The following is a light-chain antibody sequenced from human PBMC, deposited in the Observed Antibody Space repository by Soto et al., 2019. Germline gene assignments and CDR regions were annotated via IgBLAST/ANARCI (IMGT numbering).Light chain of an antibody. J-gene: IGLJ2*01. Sequence: QSVLTQPPSVSGAPGQRVTISCTGSSSNIGAGYDVHWYQQLPGTAPKLLIYGNSNRPSGVPDRFSGSKSGTTASLAITGLQAEEEADYYCRSYDCSRSGHVVFGGGTKVTVL. CDR3: RSYDCSRSGHVV. V-gene: IGLV1-40*01. CDR2: GNS. CDR1: SSNIGAGYD.